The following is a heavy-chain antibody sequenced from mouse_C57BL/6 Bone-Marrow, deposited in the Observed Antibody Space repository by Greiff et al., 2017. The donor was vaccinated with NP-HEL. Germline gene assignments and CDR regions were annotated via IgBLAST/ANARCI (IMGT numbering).Heavy chain of an antibody. Sequence: VQLQQPGAELVRPGSSVKLSCKASGYTFTSYWMDWVKQRPGQGLEWIGNIYPSDSETHYNQKFKNKATLTVDKSSSTAYMQLSSLTSEDSAVYYCERRDWLFDYWGQGTTLTVSS. V-gene: IGHV1-61*01. CDR1: GYTFTSYW. CDR3: ERRDWLFDY. D-gene: IGHD4-1*01. J-gene: IGHJ2*01. CDR2: IYPSDSET.